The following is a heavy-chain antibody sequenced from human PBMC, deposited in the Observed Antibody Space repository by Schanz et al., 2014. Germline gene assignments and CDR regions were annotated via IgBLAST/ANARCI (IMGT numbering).Heavy chain of an antibody. D-gene: IGHD2-8*02. Sequence: EVQLVESGGGLVQPGKSLRLSCASSGFSFTTYAMSWVRQAPGKGLEWVSSISSGGGSTYYADSVKGRFTISRDNSKNTLYLQMKSLRAEDTAVYYCAKSLESCPGGRCSRGYFDYWGQGTLVTVSS. CDR1: GFSFTTYA. CDR2: ISSGGGST. J-gene: IGHJ4*02. CDR3: AKSLESCPGGRCSRGYFDY. V-gene: IGHV3-23*04.